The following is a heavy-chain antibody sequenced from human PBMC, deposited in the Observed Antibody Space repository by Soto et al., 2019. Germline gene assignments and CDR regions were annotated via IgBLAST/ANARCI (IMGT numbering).Heavy chain of an antibody. Sequence: QVQLVQSGAEVKKPGASVKVSCKASGYISTDYYIHWVRQAPGQGLEWMGWINPNSDDTRYAQKFRGRVTVTMDTSISTAYMDLSRLTSDDTAVYYCARDSAAGAGIGWDYWGQGTLVTVSS. V-gene: IGHV1-2*02. CDR3: ARDSAAGAGIGWDY. CDR2: INPNSDDT. D-gene: IGHD6-13*01. J-gene: IGHJ4*01. CDR1: GYISTDYY.